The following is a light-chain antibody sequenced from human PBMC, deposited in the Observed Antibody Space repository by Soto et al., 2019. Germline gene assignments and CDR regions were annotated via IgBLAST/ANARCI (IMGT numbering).Light chain of an antibody. Sequence: QSVLTQPPSASASLGASVTLTCTLSSGYSNYKVDWYQQRPGKGPRFVMRVGTGGIVGSKGDGIPDRFSVLGSGLNRYLTIKNIQEEDESDYLCGADHGSGSNFVVVFGGGTQLTVL. CDR3: GADHGSGSNFVVV. V-gene: IGLV9-49*01. J-gene: IGLJ2*01. CDR2: VGTGGIVG. CDR1: SGYSNYK.